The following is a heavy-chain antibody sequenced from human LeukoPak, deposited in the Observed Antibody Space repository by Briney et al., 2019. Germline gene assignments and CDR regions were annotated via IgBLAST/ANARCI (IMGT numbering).Heavy chain of an antibody. V-gene: IGHV4-34*01. Sequence: PSETLSLTCAVYGGSFSGYYWSWIRQPPGKGLEWIGEINHSGSTNYNPSLKSRVTISVDTSKNQFSLKLSSVTAADTAVYYCAVNWFDPWGQGTLVIVSS. CDR2: INHSGST. CDR1: GGSFSGYY. CDR3: AVNWFDP. J-gene: IGHJ5*02.